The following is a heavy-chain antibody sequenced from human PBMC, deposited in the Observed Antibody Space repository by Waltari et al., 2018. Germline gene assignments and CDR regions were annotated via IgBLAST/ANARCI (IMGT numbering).Heavy chain of an antibody. Sequence: QVQLQESGPGLGKPSETLSLTCTVSGGSITSSYWSWIRQPAGKGLEWIGRIYTSGSTNYNPSLKSRVTMSVDTSKNQFSLELSTVTAADTAVYYCARSAGSSGWYYFDYWGQGTLVTVSS. V-gene: IGHV4-4*07. CDR2: IYTSGST. J-gene: IGHJ4*02. CDR3: ARSAGSSGWYYFDY. D-gene: IGHD6-19*01. CDR1: GGSITSSY.